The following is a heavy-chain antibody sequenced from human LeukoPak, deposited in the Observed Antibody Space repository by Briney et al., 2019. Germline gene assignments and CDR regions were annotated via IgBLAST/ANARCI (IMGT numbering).Heavy chain of an antibody. CDR3: TRGVAVTNSRHFDL. CDR2: INPNSGGT. Sequence: ASVKVSCKASGYIFTDYYIHWVRQTHGQGLEWMGWINPNSGGTNYGQKFQGRVTMTRDTSISTTYMEVASLTSDDTAIYYCTRGVAVTNSRHFDLWGQGTLVIVSS. V-gene: IGHV1-2*02. D-gene: IGHD2-21*02. CDR1: GYIFTDYY. J-gene: IGHJ4*02.